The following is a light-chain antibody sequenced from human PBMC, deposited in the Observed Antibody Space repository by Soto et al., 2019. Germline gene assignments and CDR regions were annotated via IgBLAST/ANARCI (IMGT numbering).Light chain of an antibody. J-gene: IGLJ1*01. Sequence: QSALTQPRSVSGSPGQSVTISCAGTSRAAGSYDYFSWYQQHPGKAPKLMIYDVTQRPSGVPDRFSGSKSGNTASLTISGLQAEDEGDYYCCSYVGTYAYVFGTGTKVTVL. CDR3: CSYVGTYAYV. CDR2: DVT. CDR1: SRAAGSYDY. V-gene: IGLV2-11*01.